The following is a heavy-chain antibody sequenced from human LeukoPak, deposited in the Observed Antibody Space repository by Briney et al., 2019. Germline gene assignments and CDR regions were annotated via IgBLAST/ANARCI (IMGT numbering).Heavy chain of an antibody. CDR3: AIIDWGPENYFDY. CDR1: GYTFTGYY. V-gene: IGHV1-2*02. CDR2: INPNSGGT. Sequence: ASVKVSCKASGYTFTGYYMHWVRQAPGQGLEWTGWINPNSGGTNYAQKFQGRVTMTRDTSISTAYMELSRLRSDDTAVYYCAIIDWGPENYFDYWGQGTLVTVSS. D-gene: IGHD7-27*01. J-gene: IGHJ4*02.